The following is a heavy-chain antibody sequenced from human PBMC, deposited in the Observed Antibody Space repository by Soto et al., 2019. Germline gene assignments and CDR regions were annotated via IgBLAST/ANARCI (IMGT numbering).Heavy chain of an antibody. J-gene: IGHJ4*02. D-gene: IGHD6-19*01. Sequence: ASVKVSCKVSVYTLTELSMHWVRQAPGKGLEWMGGFDPEDGETIYAQKFQGRVTMTEDTSTDTAYMELSSLRSEDTAVYYCATAHASGWYELVYWGQGTLVTVSS. CDR2: FDPEDGET. CDR3: ATAHASGWYELVY. CDR1: VYTLTELS. V-gene: IGHV1-24*01.